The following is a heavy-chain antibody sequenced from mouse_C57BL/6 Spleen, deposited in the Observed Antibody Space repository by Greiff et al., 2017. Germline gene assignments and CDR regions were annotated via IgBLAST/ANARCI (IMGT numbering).Heavy chain of an antibody. CDR2: INPNNGGT. CDR3: ARKGNDGYYFDY. CDR1: GYTFTDYN. V-gene: IGHV1-22*01. J-gene: IGHJ2*01. D-gene: IGHD2-3*01. Sequence: EVKLQESGPELVKPGASVKMSCKASGYTFTDYNMHWVKQSHGKSLEWIGYINPNNGGTSYNQKFKGKATLTVNKSSSTAYMELRSLTSEDSAVYYCARKGNDGYYFDYWGQGTTLTVSS.